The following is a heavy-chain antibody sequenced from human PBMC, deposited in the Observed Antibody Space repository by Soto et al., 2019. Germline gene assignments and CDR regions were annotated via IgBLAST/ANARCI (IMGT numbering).Heavy chain of an antibody. CDR3: ATDPLAAGTSDY. V-gene: IGHV1-24*01. D-gene: IGHD6-13*01. CDR2: FDPEDGET. CDR1: GYTLTELS. J-gene: IGHJ4*02. Sequence: PRASVKVSCKVSGYTLTELSMHWVRQAPGKGLEWMGGFDPEDGETIYAQKFQGRVTMTEDTSTDTAYMELSSLRSEDTAVYYCATDPLAAGTSDYWGQGTLVTVSS.